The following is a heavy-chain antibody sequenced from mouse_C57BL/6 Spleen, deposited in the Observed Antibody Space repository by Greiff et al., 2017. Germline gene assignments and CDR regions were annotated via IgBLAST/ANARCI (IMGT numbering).Heavy chain of an antibody. V-gene: IGHV2-9-1*01. D-gene: IGHD1-1*01. CDR1: GFSLTSYA. CDR2: IWPGGGT. Sequence: QVQLQESGPGLVAPSQSLSITCTVSGFSLTSYAISWVRQPPGKGLEWLGVIWPGGGTNYNSALKSRLSISKDNSKSQVFLKMNSLQTDDTARYYCARDSPGSSYFDYWGQGTTLTVSS. CDR3: ARDSPGSSYFDY. J-gene: IGHJ2*01.